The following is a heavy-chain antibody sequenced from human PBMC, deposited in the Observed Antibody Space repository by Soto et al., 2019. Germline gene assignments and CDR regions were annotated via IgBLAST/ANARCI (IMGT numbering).Heavy chain of an antibody. CDR2: IYYSGST. CDR1: GGSISSSSYY. Sequence: SATLSLTCTVSGGSISSSSYYWGLIRQPPGKGLEWIGSIYYSGSTYYNPSLKSRVTISVDTSKNQFSLKLSSVTAADTAVYYCARCTSFGVVRGPLNWFDPWGKGTLVTVSS. V-gene: IGHV4-39*01. CDR3: ARCTSFGVVRGPLNWFDP. J-gene: IGHJ5*02. D-gene: IGHD3-3*01.